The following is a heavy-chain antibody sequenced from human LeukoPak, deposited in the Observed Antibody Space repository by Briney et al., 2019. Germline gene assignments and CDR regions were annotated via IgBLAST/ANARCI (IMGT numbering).Heavy chain of an antibody. J-gene: IGHJ5*02. Sequence: PSQTLSLTCTVSGGSISSGDYYWSWIRQPPGKGLEWIGYIYYSGSTYYNPSLKSRVTISVDTSKNQFSLKLSSVTAADTAVYYCARDSHYARPFDPWGQGTLATVSS. D-gene: IGHD2-2*01. CDR1: GGSISSGDYY. V-gene: IGHV4-30-4*01. CDR3: ARDSHYARPFDP. CDR2: IYYSGST.